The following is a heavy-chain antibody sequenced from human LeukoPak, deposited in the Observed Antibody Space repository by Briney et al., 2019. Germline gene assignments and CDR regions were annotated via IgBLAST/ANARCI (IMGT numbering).Heavy chain of an antibody. J-gene: IGHJ3*02. V-gene: IGHV1-2*02. CDR3: ARPFSDYYDSSGQGAFDI. D-gene: IGHD3-22*01. Sequence: ASVKVSCKASGYTFIGYYMHWVRQAPGQGLEWMGWINPNSGGTNYAQKFQGRVTMTRDTSISTAYMELSRLRSDDTAVYYCARPFSDYYDSSGQGAFDIWGQGTMVTVSS. CDR1: GYTFIGYY. CDR2: INPNSGGT.